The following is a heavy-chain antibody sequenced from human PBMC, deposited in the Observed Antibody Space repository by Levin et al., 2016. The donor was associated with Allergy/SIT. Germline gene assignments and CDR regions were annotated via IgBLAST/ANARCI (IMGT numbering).Heavy chain of an antibody. D-gene: IGHD2-21*01. J-gene: IGHJ6*02. CDR2: ISSSGSTI. Sequence: WIRQPPGKGLEWVSYISSSGSTIYYADSVKGRFTISRDNAKNSLYLQMNSLRAEDTAVYYCARDGGDTVYYYGMDVWGQGTTVTVSS. V-gene: IGHV3-11*01. CDR3: ARDGGDTVYYYGMDV.